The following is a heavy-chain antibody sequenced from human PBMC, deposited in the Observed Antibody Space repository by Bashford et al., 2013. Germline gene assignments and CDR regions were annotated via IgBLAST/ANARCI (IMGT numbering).Heavy chain of an antibody. D-gene: IGHD3-16*02. CDR2: ISGSGGST. Sequence: SGGSLRLSCAASGFTFSSYAMSWVRQAPGKGLEWVSAISGSGGSTNYADSVKGRFTISRDNSKNTLYLQMNSLRAEDTAVYYCAKVVEGMIAFGGVVVLDYWGQGTLVTVSS. CDR3: AKVVEGMIAFGGVVVLDY. J-gene: IGHJ4*02. V-gene: IGHV3-23*01. CDR1: GFTFSSYA.